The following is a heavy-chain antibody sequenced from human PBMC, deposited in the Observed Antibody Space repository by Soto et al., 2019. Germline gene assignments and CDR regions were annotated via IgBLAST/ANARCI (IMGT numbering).Heavy chain of an antibody. CDR1: GFTFSSYG. CDR2: IWYDGSNK. Sequence: QVQLVESGGGVVQPGRSLRLSCAASGFTFSSYGMHWVRQAPGKGLEWVAVIWYDGSNKYYADSVKGRFTISRDNSKNTLYLQMNSLRAEDTAVYYCARDQFLAVTTGLAFDIWGQGTMVTVSS. V-gene: IGHV3-33*01. D-gene: IGHD4-17*01. J-gene: IGHJ3*02. CDR3: ARDQFLAVTTGLAFDI.